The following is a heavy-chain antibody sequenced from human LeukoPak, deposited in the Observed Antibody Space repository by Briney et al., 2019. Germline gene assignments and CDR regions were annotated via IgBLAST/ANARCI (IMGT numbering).Heavy chain of an antibody. CDR2: INEDGSNK. D-gene: IGHD6-19*01. CDR3: TRVIVAVPGYFDYFDF. CDR1: GFSFSNHY. V-gene: IGHV3-7*01. Sequence: GGSLRLSCTASGFSFSNHYMRWIRQAQGKGWEWVANINEDGSNKWHLGSVKGRFTVSRDNARNSLYLQMNSLRVEDTAVYYCTRVIVAVPGYFDYFDFWGQGVLVTVSS. J-gene: IGHJ4*02.